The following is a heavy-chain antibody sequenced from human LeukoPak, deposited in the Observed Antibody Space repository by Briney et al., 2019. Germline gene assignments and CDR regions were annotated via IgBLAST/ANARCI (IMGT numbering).Heavy chain of an antibody. Sequence: GGSLRLSCAASGFTFSSYAMSWVRQAPGKGLEWVSAISGSGGSTYYADSVKGRFTISRDNSKNTLYLQMNSLRAEDTAVYYCAKGESGRYTEIGYWGQRTLVTVSS. J-gene: IGHJ4*02. CDR1: GFTFSSYA. CDR3: AKGESGRYTEIGY. CDR2: ISGSGGST. V-gene: IGHV3-23*01. D-gene: IGHD6-19*01.